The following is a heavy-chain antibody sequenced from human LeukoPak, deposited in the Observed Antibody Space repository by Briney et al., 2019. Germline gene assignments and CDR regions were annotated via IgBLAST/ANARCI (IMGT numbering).Heavy chain of an antibody. V-gene: IGHV3-9*01. Sequence: GGSLRLSCAASGFTFDDYATHWVRQVPGKGLEWVSGISWNSDSLNYADSVKGRFTISRDNSKNTLYLQMNSLRAEDTAVYYCATYPWYCSSTSCYNNWYFDLWGRGTLVTVSS. CDR2: ISWNSDSL. J-gene: IGHJ2*01. CDR3: ATYPWYCSSTSCYNNWYFDL. CDR1: GFTFDDYA. D-gene: IGHD2-2*02.